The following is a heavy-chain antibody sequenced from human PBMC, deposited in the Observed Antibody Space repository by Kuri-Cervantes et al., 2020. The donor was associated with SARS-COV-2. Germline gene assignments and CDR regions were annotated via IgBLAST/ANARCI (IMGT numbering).Heavy chain of an antibody. J-gene: IGHJ5*02. D-gene: IGHD3-3*01. V-gene: IGHV1-18*01. Sequence: ASVKVSCKASGYTFTSYGISWVRLAPGQGLEWMGWISAYNGNTNYAQKLQGRVTMTTDTSTSTAYMELRSLRSDDTAVYYCARDKDFWSGPGVNWFDPWGQGTLVTVSS. CDR2: ISAYNGNT. CDR3: ARDKDFWSGPGVNWFDP. CDR1: GYTFTSYG.